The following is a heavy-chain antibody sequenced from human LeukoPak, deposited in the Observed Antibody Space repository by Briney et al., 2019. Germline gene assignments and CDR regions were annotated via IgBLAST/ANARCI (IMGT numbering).Heavy chain of an antibody. CDR3: AGVGYSSGWYTPNFDY. Sequence: GESLKISCKGSGYSFTSYWIGWVRQMPGKGLEWMGIIYPGDSDTRYSPSFQGQVTISADKSISTAYLQWSSLKASDTAMYYCAGVGYSSGWYTPNFDYWGQGTLVTVSS. CDR1: GYSFTSYW. J-gene: IGHJ4*02. V-gene: IGHV5-51*01. CDR2: IYPGDSDT. D-gene: IGHD6-19*01.